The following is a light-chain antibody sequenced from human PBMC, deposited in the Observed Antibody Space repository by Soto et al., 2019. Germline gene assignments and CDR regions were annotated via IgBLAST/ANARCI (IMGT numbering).Light chain of an antibody. J-gene: IGLJ1*01. CDR1: SSDVGGYNY. V-gene: IGLV2-8*01. CDR2: EVS. CDR3: QSYESSSLSGFV. Sequence: QSALTQPPSASGSPGQSVTISCTGTSSDVGGYNYVSWYQQHPGKAPKLMIYEVSKRPSGVPDRFSGSKSGISASLAITGLQADDEADYYCQSYESSSLSGFVFGSGTKVTVL.